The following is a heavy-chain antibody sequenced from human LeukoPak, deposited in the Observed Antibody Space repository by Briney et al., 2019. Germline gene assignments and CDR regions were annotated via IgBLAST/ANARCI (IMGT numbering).Heavy chain of an antibody. CDR3: ARGPRGRRGYSYGSGYSGGWPYFDY. CDR2: INHSGST. CDR1: GFTFSSYI. V-gene: IGHV4-34*01. Sequence: PGGSLRLSCAASGFTFSSYIMTWIRQPPGKGLEWIGEINHSGSTNYNPSLKSRVTISVDTSKNQFSLKLSSVTAADTAVYYCARGPRGRRGYSYGSGYSGGWPYFDYWGQGTLVTVSS. D-gene: IGHD5-18*01. J-gene: IGHJ4*02.